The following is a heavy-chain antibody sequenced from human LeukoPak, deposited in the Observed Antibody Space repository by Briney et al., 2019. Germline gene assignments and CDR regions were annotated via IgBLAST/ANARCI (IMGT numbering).Heavy chain of an antibody. J-gene: IGHJ3*02. CDR1: GGSISSSRHY. CDR2: ILYSGST. D-gene: IGHD6-13*01. V-gene: IGHV4-39*01. CDR3: ARGRDIAATGRGSAFDI. Sequence: SETLSLTCTVSGGSISSSRHYWGWIRQPPGKGLEWIGNILYSGSTNYNPSLKSRVTISVDTSKNQFSLKLSSVTAADTAVYYCARGRDIAATGRGSAFDIWGQGTMVTVSS.